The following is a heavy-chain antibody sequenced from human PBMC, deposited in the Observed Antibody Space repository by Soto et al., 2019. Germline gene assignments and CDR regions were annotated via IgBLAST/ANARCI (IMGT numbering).Heavy chain of an antibody. CDR2: INPNSGGT. J-gene: IGHJ4*02. V-gene: IGHV1-2*04. D-gene: IGHD3-22*01. Sequence: ASVKVSCKASGYTFTGYYMHWVRQAPGQGLEWMGWINPNSGGTDYAQQFQGWVTMTRDTSISTAYMDLNRLRSDDTAVYYCARGRRDYSGYYGYYFDYWGQGTLVTVSS. CDR3: ARGRRDYSGYYGYYFDY. CDR1: GYTFTGYY.